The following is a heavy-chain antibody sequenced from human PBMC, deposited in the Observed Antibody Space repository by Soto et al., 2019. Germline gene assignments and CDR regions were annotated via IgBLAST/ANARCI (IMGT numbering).Heavy chain of an antibody. D-gene: IGHD2-15*01. J-gene: IGHJ3*01. Sequence: QVQLVQSGAEVKKPGSSVKVSCKASGGTFSSYAISWVRQAPGQGLEWMGGIIPIFGTANYAQKFQGRVKITRDESTSSAYKEMSNLGYEGTAVYYCGREMGYCSGGSCFDAFHLWGQGTMVPVSS. CDR3: GREMGYCSGGSCFDAFHL. CDR2: IIPIFGTA. CDR1: GGTFSSYA. V-gene: IGHV1-69*01.